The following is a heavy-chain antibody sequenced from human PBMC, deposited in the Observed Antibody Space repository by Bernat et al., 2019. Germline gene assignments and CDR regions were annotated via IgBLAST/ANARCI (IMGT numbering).Heavy chain of an antibody. J-gene: IGHJ4*02. V-gene: IGHV3-64*01. D-gene: IGHD2-15*01. CDR3: ARGGRSGYCSGGSCFRIDS. Sequence: EVRLVESGGGLVQPGGSLRLSCAASGFTFSSYVMYWVRQAPGEGLEYVSAISSDGISTYYSNSLKGRFTISRDNSKNTLYRQMSSLRAEDMAVYYCARGGRSGYCSGGSCFRIDSWGQGTLVTVSS. CDR2: ISSDGIST. CDR1: GFTFSSYV.